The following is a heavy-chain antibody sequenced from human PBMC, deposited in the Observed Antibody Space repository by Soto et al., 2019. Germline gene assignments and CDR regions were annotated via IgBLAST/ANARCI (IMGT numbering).Heavy chain of an antibody. V-gene: IGHV3-23*01. CDR1: GFTFSSYA. J-gene: IGHJ4*02. Sequence: LRLSCAASGFTFSSYAMSWVRQAPGKGLEWVSAISGSGGSTYYADSVKGRFTISRDNSKNTLCLQMNSLRAEDTAVYYCAKARVVTFGGVIVSDFDYWGQGTLVTVSS. CDR3: AKARVVTFGGVIVSDFDY. D-gene: IGHD3-16*02. CDR2: ISGSGGST.